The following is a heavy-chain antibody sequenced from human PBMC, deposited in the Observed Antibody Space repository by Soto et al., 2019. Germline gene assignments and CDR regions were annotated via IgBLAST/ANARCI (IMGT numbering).Heavy chain of an antibody. Sequence: EVQLVEPGGGVIPRGGSLSLSCNASGFTVSSSYMSWVRQAPGMGLEWVAVIESGGSTHYADSVKGRFTISRDNSKNMSYLQLRTLRAEDTAVYYCAKDLGPLRLLNYYFYGLDVWGQGTTVTGSS. CDR3: AKDLGPLRLLNYYFYGLDV. CDR2: IESGGST. J-gene: IGHJ6*02. CDR1: GFTVSSSY. V-gene: IGHV3-53*01. D-gene: IGHD2-15*01.